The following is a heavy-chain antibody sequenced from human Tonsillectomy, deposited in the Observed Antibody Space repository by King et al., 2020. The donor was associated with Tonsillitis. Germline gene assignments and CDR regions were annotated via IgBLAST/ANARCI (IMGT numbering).Heavy chain of an antibody. D-gene: IGHD4-17*01. CDR2: IYSDGTST. CDR1: GFTFSTYA. V-gene: IGHV3-23*03. J-gene: IGHJ4*02. CDR3: ANFMTTVDY. Sequence: EVQLVESGGGLVQPGGSLRLSCAASGFTFSTYAMSWVRQAPGKGLEWVSVIYSDGTSTYYADSVKGRFTISRDNSKNTLYLLMNSLRAEDTAVYYCANFMTTVDYWSQGTLVTVSS.